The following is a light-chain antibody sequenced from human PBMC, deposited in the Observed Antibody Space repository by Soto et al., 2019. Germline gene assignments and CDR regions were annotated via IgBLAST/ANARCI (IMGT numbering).Light chain of an antibody. CDR1: QSVSSN. V-gene: IGKV3-15*01. CDR3: QQYDMWPIT. J-gene: IGKJ5*01. CDR2: SAS. Sequence: EIVMTQSPATLSVSPGERATLSCRASQSVSSNLAWHQQKPGQAPRLLIYSASTRATGTPGRFSGSGSGTEFTLTISSLLSEDIAVYYCQQYDMWPITFGQGTRLEIK.